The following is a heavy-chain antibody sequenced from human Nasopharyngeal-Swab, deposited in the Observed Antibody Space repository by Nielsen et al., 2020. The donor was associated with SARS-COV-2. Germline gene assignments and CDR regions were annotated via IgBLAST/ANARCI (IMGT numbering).Heavy chain of an antibody. CDR3: ARTHLYCSGGSCYPDTFDY. CDR1: GGSFSDYY. CDR2: INHSGST. V-gene: IGHV4-34*01. D-gene: IGHD2-15*01. Sequence: SETLSLTCAVYGGSFSDYYWSWIRQPPGRGLEWIGEINHSGSTNYNPSLKSRVTISVDTSKNQFSLKLSSVTAADTAVYYCARTHLYCSGGSCYPDTFDYWGQGTLVTVSS. J-gene: IGHJ4*02.